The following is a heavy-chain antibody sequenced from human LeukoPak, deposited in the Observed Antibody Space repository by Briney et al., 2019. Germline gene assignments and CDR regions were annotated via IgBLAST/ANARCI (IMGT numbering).Heavy chain of an antibody. V-gene: IGHV4-34*01. D-gene: IGHD3-16*02. CDR2: INHSGST. CDR3: ARVRYDYAGGSYRPPFDY. CDR1: GGSFSGYY. Sequence: SETLSLTCAVYGGSFSGYYWSWIRQPPGKGLEWIGEINHSGSTNYNPSLKSRVTISVDTSKNQFSLRLSSVTAADTAVYYCARVRYDYAGGSYRPPFDYWGQGTLVTVSS. J-gene: IGHJ4*02.